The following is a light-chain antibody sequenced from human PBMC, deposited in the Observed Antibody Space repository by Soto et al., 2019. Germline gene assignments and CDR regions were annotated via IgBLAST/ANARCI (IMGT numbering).Light chain of an antibody. CDR3: SSYSSSTTHVV. CDR2: DVT. CDR1: SSDVGDFNY. Sequence: QSALTQPASVSGSPGRSVTISCTGTSSDVGDFNYVSWYQHLPGRAPKLIIHDVTNRPSGISYRFSASKSGRTASLTISGLQAEDEAYYYCSSYSSSTTHVVFGGGTKLTVL. V-gene: IGLV2-14*03. J-gene: IGLJ2*01.